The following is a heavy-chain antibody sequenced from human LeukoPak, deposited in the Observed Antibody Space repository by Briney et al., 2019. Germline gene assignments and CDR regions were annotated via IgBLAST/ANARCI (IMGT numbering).Heavy chain of an antibody. V-gene: IGHV1-8*01. CDR3: ARGRRVRLPDYDILRNWFDP. Sequence: ASVKVSCKASGYTFTSYDINWVRQATGQGLEWMGWKNPNSGNTGYAQKFQGRVTMTRNTSISTAYMELSSLRSEDTAVYYCARGRRVRLPDYDILRNWFDPWGQGTLVTVSS. CDR2: KNPNSGNT. J-gene: IGHJ5*02. CDR1: GYTFTSYD. D-gene: IGHD3-9*01.